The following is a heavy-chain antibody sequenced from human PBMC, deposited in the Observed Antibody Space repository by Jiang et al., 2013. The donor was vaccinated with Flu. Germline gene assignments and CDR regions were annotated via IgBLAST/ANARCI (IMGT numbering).Heavy chain of an antibody. CDR1: GDSVSSNSAA. CDR3: ARWYYSGGTGYFDY. V-gene: IGHV6-1*01. J-gene: IGHJ4*02. CDR2: TYYSSKWYN. Sequence: SQTLSLTCAISGDSVSSNSAAWNWIRRSPSRGLEWLGRTYYSSKWYNDYAVSVKSRVTVNPDTSKNQFSLQLNSVTPEDTAVYYCARWYYSGGTGYFDYWGQGTLVTVSS. D-gene: IGHD3-22*01.